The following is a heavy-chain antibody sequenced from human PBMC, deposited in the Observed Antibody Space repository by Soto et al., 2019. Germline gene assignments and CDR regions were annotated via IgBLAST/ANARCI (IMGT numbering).Heavy chain of an antibody. V-gene: IGHV6-1*01. CDR2: TYYRSKWYY. CDR1: GASVSXKSAG. CDR3: ARGEQYSGRIFDY. J-gene: IGHJ4*01. D-gene: IGHD1-26*01. Sequence: TXSXTCAITGASVSXKSAGWICVRQSPSRGLEWLGRTYYRSKWYYEYAVSLRGRITINPDTYKNQYSLQLNSVNPEDTAVYFCARGEQYSGRIFDYWGQGTLVTVSA.